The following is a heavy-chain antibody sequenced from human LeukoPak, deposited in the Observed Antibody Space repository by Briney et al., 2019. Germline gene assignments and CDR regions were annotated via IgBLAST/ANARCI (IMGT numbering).Heavy chain of an antibody. J-gene: IGHJ3*02. CDR3: ARDQVRGVIIDAFDI. CDR1: GFTVSSNY. Sequence: PGGSLRLSCAASGFTVSSNYMSWVRQAPGKGLEWVSIIYSDGSTYYADSVRGRLTISRDNSKNTLYLQMDSLRAEDTAVYYCARDQVRGVIIDAFDIWGQGTMVTVSS. V-gene: IGHV3-66*01. D-gene: IGHD3-10*01. CDR2: IYSDGST.